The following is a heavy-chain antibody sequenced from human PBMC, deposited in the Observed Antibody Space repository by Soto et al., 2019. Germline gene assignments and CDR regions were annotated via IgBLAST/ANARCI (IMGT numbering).Heavy chain of an antibody. V-gene: IGHV4-34*01. J-gene: IGHJ5*02. CDR1: GGSFSGYY. Sequence: SETLSLTCAVYGGSFSGYYWSWIRQPPGKGLEWIGEINHSGSTNYNPSLKSRVTISVDTSKNQFSLKLSSVTAADTAVYYCGIAAAGTGDWFDPWGQGTLVTVSS. D-gene: IGHD6-13*01. CDR2: INHSGST. CDR3: GIAAAGTGDWFDP.